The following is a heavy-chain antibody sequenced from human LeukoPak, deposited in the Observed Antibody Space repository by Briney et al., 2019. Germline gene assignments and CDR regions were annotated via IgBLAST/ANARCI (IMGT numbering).Heavy chain of an antibody. CDR3: AKEARNYYYGMDV. V-gene: IGHV3-30*02. CDR1: GFTFSSHG. J-gene: IGHJ6*02. Sequence: GGSLRLSCAASGFTFSSHGMHWVRQAPGKGLEWVAFIRYDGSNKYYADSVKGRFTISRDNSKNTLYLQMNSLRAGDTAVYYCAKEARNYYYGMDVWGQGTTVTVSS. CDR2: IRYDGSNK.